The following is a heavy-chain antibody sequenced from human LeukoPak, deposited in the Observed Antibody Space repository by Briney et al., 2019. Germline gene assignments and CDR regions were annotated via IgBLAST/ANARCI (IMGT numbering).Heavy chain of an antibody. J-gene: IGHJ4*02. D-gene: IGHD2-2*01. Sequence: ASVKVSCKASGYTFTTYGITWVRQAPGQGLEWMGWISANNGNTNYAQRLQGRVTMTTDTSTNTVYMDLRSLRSDDTAVYYCARDLEHCRNIICSNSAYWGQGTLVTVSS. CDR2: ISANNGNT. V-gene: IGHV1-18*01. CDR1: GYTFTTYG. CDR3: ARDLEHCRNIICSNSAY.